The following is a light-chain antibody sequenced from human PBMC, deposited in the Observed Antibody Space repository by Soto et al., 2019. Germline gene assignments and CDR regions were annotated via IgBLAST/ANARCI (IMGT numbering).Light chain of an antibody. V-gene: IGKV1D-12*01. CDR1: QGISSW. CDR2: AAS. J-gene: IGKJ5*01. Sequence: DIQMTQSPSSVSASVGDRVTITCRASQGISSWLAWHQQKPGKAPKLLIYAASSLQSGVPSRFSGSGSGTDFTHTISSLHPEDFATYYCQQANSFPITFGQGTRLEIK. CDR3: QQANSFPIT.